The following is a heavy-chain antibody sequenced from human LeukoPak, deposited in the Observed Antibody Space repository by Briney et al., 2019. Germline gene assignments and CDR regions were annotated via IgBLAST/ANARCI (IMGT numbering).Heavy chain of an antibody. V-gene: IGHV3-7*05. D-gene: IGHD6-13*01. J-gene: IGHJ4*02. CDR2: IKQDGSEK. CDR3: ARDGAGAGNDFDY. Sequence: PGGSLRLSCAASGFTFRSSWMSWVRQAPGKGLEWVANIKQDGSEKYCVDSVKGRFTISRDNAKNSLYLQMSSLRAEDTAVYYCARDGAGAGNDFDYWGQGTLVTVSS. CDR1: GFTFRSSW.